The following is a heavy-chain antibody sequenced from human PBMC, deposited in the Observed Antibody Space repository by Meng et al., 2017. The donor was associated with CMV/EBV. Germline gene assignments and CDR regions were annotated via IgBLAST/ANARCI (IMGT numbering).Heavy chain of an antibody. J-gene: IGHJ5*02. CDR2: ISSSSSYI. CDR3: ARASSGSYYLNWFDP. Sequence: GESLKISCAASGFTFSSYSMNCVRQAPGKGLEWVSSISSSSSYIYYADSVKGRFTISRDNAKNSLYLQMNSLRAEDTAVYYCARASSGSYYLNWFDPWGQGTLVTVSS. CDR1: GFTFSSYS. V-gene: IGHV3-21*01. D-gene: IGHD1-26*01.